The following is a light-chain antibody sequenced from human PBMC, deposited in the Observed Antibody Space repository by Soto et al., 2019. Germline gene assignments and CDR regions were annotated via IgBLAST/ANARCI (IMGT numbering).Light chain of an antibody. CDR1: SSDVGGYNY. J-gene: IGLJ2*01. CDR3: SSYTSSSPG. V-gene: IGLV2-14*01. CDR2: EVS. Sequence: QAVVTQPASVSGSPGQSITISCTGTSSDVGGYNYVSWYQQHPGKAPKLMIYEVSNRPSGVSNRFSGSKSGNTASLTISGLQAEDEADYYCSSYTSSSPGFGGGTKLTVL.